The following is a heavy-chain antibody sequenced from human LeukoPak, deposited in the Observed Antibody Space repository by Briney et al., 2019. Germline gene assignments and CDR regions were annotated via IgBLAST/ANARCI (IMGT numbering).Heavy chain of an antibody. Sequence: ASVKVSCKASGYTFTDYYIHWVRQAPGQGLEWMGIINPSGGSTTYSQKFQGRVTMTRDMSTSTVYMELSSLRSEDTALYYCARELGHFDHWGQGTLVTVSS. D-gene: IGHD6-13*01. CDR1: GYTFTDYY. V-gene: IGHV1-46*01. J-gene: IGHJ4*02. CDR2: INPSGGST. CDR3: ARELGHFDH.